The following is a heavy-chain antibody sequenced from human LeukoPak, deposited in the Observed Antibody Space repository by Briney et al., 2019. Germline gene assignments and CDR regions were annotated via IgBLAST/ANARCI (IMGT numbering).Heavy chain of an antibody. CDR1: GFTFSNYD. CDR3: AKAIGYSYGSYYYMDV. CDR2: MSGSGGST. V-gene: IGHV3-23*01. Sequence: GGSLRLSCAASGFTFSNYDMSWVRQAPGKGLEWVSTMSGSGGSTYYADSVKGRFTISRDNSRDTLYLQMNSLRAAYTAVYSCAKAIGYSYGSYYYMDVWGKGTTVTVSS. J-gene: IGHJ6*03. D-gene: IGHD5-18*01.